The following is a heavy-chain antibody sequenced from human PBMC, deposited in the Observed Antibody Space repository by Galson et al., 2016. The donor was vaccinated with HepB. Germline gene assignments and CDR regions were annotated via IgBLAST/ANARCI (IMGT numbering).Heavy chain of an antibody. D-gene: IGHD3-3*01. Sequence: SVKVSCKASGGTFSGYAINWVRQAPGQGLEWMGGINPNFRPPSYAKKFQGRVTITADESTSTTSMELSSLKSDDTAVYYCARARLTIFGVISAYYYAMDVWGQGTTVTVSS. J-gene: IGHJ6*02. V-gene: IGHV1-69*13. CDR1: GGTFSGYA. CDR3: ARARLTIFGVISAYYYAMDV. CDR2: INPNFRPP.